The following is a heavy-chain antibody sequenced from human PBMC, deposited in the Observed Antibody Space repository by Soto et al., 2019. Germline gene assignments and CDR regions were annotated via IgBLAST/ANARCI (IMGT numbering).Heavy chain of an antibody. CDR3: ARSGITIFGVVTPTDY. Sequence: ASVKVSCKASGYTFTGYYMHWVRQAPGQGLEWMGWINPNSGGTNYAQKFQGRVTMTRDTSISTAYMELSRLRSDDTAVYYCARSGITIFGVVTPTDYWGQGTLVTVSS. D-gene: IGHD3-3*01. CDR2: INPNSGGT. J-gene: IGHJ4*02. CDR1: GYTFTGYY. V-gene: IGHV1-2*02.